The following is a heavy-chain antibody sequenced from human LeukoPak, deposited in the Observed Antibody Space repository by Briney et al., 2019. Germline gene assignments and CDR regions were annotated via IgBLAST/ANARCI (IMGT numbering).Heavy chain of an antibody. Sequence: GGSLRLSCAVSGFAFGSEATSWVRQSPARGLEWVASISPGGGTTYYADSVKGRFTISRDNSKNTLYLQMDSLRAEDTAVYYCARDLDRFTTTMVRGVTRYWGQGTLVTVSS. V-gene: IGHV3-23*01. D-gene: IGHD3-10*01. CDR2: ISPGGGTT. CDR3: ARDLDRFTTTMVRGVTRY. J-gene: IGHJ4*02. CDR1: GFAFGSEA.